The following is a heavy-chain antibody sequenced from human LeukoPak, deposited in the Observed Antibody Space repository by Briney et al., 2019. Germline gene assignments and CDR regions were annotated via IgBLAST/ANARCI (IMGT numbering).Heavy chain of an antibody. CDR1: GYSFTGYY. CDR2: ISPSGAST. D-gene: IGHD1-1*01. J-gene: IGHJ4*02. Sequence: ASVKVSCKASGYSFTGYYMHWVRQAPGQGLEWMGIISPSGASTSYAQKFQGRVTMTRDTSTSTVYMELSSLRSEDTAVYYCTRGGYGGPRVAFDYWGQGTLVTVSS. V-gene: IGHV1-46*01. CDR3: TRGGYGGPRVAFDY.